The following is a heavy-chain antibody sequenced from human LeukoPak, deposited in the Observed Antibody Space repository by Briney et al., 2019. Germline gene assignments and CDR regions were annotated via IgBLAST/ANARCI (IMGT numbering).Heavy chain of an antibody. CDR1: GFTVSTNH. V-gene: IGHV3-23*01. J-gene: IGHJ4*02. Sequence: GGSLRLSCAASGFTVSTNHITWVRQAPGKGLEWVSAISGSGGSTYYADSVKGRFTISRDNSKNTLYLQMNSLRAEDTAVYYCAKDTYYDYVWGSYPNYYFDYWGQGTLVTVSS. CDR2: ISGSGGST. D-gene: IGHD3-16*02. CDR3: AKDTYYDYVWGSYPNYYFDY.